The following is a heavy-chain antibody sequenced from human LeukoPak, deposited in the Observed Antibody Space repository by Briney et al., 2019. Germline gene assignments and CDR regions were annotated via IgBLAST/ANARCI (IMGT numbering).Heavy chain of an antibody. CDR3: ARAVFGYSGYDACYYYYVDV. CDR1: GYTFTSYG. CDR2: IIPIFGTA. Sequence: SVKVSCKASGYTFTSYGISWVRQAPGQGLEWMGGIIPIFGTANYAQKFQGRVTITTDESTSTAYMELSSLRSEDTAVYYCARAVFGYSGYDACYYYYVDVWGKGTTVTVSS. D-gene: IGHD5-12*01. J-gene: IGHJ6*03. V-gene: IGHV1-69*05.